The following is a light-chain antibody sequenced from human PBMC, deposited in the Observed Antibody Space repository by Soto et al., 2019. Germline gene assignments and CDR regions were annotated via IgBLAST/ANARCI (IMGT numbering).Light chain of an antibody. J-gene: IGKJ1*01. CDR1: QSVSIL. Sequence: EIVVTQSPATLSVYPWERANLSCMASQSVSILLAWYQQKLGQAPRFLIHCATTRASGIPARFSGSGSGTEFTLTISSLQSEDLAVYYCQQYNNWPRTFGQGTKVDIK. CDR2: CAT. CDR3: QQYNNWPRT. V-gene: IGKV3-15*01.